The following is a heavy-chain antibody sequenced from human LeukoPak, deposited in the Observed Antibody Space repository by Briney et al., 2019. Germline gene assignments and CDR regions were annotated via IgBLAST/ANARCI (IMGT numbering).Heavy chain of an antibody. CDR2: IIPILGTA. D-gene: IGHD3-22*01. J-gene: IGHJ4*02. CDR1: GGTFSSYA. CDR3: ASGYDSSGYYYPHPMDY. V-gene: IGHV1-69*13. Sequence: ASVKVSCKASGGTFSSYAISWVRQAPGQGLEWMGGIIPILGTANYAQKFQGRVTITADESTSTAYMELSSLRSEDTAVYYCASGYDSSGYYYPHPMDYWGQGTLVTVSS.